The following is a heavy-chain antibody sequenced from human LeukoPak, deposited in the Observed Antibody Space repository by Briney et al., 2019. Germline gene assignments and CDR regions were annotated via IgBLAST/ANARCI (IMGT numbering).Heavy chain of an antibody. CDR2: IDWDDDK. CDR1: GFSLSTSGMC. D-gene: IGHD2-2*01. CDR3: ARDLTVVVPAAMKRAFDI. Sequence: SGPTLVNPTQTLTLTCTFSGFSLSTSGMCVSWIRQPPGKALEWLARIDWDDDKYYSTSLKTRLTISKDTSKNQVVLTMTNMDPVDTATYYCARDLTVVVPAAMKRAFDIWGQGTMVTVSS. J-gene: IGHJ3*02. V-gene: IGHV2-70*11.